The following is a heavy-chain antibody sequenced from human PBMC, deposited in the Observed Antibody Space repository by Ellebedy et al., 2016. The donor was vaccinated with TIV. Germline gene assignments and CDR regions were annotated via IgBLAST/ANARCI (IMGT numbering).Heavy chain of an antibody. Sequence: PGGSLRLSCRASEFTFGDYAMSWFRQAPGKGLEWVGFIRSKAYGATTEYAASVKVRFTISRDDSKSIAYLQMNSLNTEDTAVYYCSRVMAYTFDYWGQGTLVTVSS. CDR3: SRVMAYTFDY. V-gene: IGHV3-49*03. CDR2: IRSKAYGATT. D-gene: IGHD2-8*01. J-gene: IGHJ4*02. CDR1: EFTFGDYA.